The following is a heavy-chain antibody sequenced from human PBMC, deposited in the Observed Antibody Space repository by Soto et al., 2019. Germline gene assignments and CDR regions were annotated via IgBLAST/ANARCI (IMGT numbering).Heavy chain of an antibody. CDR3: AKVGRTGNQHYYYGLDV. V-gene: IGHV3-30*18. D-gene: IGHD1-1*01. CDR1: KFTFSNYG. CDR2: ISFDDSNK. J-gene: IGHJ6*02. Sequence: GGSLRLSCAASKFTFSNYGMPWVRQAPGKGLEWVAFISFDDSNKYYADSVKGRFTISRDNSKNTLFLQMHSLRDEDTGVYYCAKVGRTGNQHYYYGLDVWGQGTTVTVSS.